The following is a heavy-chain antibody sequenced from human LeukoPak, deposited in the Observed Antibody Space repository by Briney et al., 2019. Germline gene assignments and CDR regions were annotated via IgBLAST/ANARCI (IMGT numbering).Heavy chain of an antibody. Sequence: GGSLRLSCAASGFTFSTYGMIWVRQAPGKGLECVSTIGLSDDSTNYADSVKGRFTVSRDNSKNTLYLLMNSLRAEDTARYYCARDPNWGSGYWGQGTLVTGSS. V-gene: IGHV3-23*01. J-gene: IGHJ4*02. CDR2: IGLSDDST. CDR1: GFTFSTYG. D-gene: IGHD7-27*01. CDR3: ARDPNWGSGY.